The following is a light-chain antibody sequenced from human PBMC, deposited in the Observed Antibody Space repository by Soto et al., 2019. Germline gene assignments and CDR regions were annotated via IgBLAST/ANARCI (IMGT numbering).Light chain of an antibody. Sequence: EIVLTQSQDTLSLSPGERATLSCRASQSVSSSFLAWYHQKPGQAPRLLIYRASSRATGIPDRFTGSGSGTDFTLTISRLEPEDFAVYYCQQYESSPLTFGGGTKVEIK. V-gene: IGKV3-20*01. CDR3: QQYESSPLT. J-gene: IGKJ4*01. CDR1: QSVSSSF. CDR2: RAS.